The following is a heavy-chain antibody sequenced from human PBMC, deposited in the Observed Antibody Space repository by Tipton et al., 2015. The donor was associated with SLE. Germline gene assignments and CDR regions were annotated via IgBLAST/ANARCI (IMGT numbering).Heavy chain of an antibody. J-gene: IGHJ3*02. CDR2: IRSKGNNYAT. CDR1: GFTFSGSA. D-gene: IGHD3-22*01. Sequence: QLVQSGGGLVQPGGSLKLSCAASGFTFSGSAMHWVRQASGKGLEWVGRIRSKGNNYATAYAASVKDRFTISRDDSKNTAYLEMNSLKTEDTAVYYCTRRREDESSGYYWGAFDIWGQGTMVTVSS. V-gene: IGHV3-73*01. CDR3: TRRREDESSGYYWGAFDI.